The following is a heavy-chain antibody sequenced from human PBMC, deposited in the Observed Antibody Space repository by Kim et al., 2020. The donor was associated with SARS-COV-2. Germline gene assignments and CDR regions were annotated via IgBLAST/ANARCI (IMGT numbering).Heavy chain of an antibody. J-gene: IGHJ4*02. CDR2: ISSSSSYI. CDR3: ARGPGGSSWSWYFDY. CDR1: GFTFSSYS. Sequence: GGSPRLSCAASGFTFSSYSMNWVRQAPGKGLEWVSSISSSSSYIYYADSVKGRFTISRDNAKNSLYLQMNSLRAEDTAVYYCARGPGGSSWSWYFDYWGQGTLVTVSS. V-gene: IGHV3-21*01. D-gene: IGHD6-13*01.